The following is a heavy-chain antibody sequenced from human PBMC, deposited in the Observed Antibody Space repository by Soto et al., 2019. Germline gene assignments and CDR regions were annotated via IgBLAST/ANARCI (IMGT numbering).Heavy chain of an antibody. D-gene: IGHD5-18*01. J-gene: IGHJ6*02. CDR2: IYYSGST. Sequence: PSETLYLTCTVSGCSISSSTYYWCWIRQPPGKGLDWIGSIYYSGSTYYNPSLKSRVTISVDTSKNQFSLKLSSVTAADTAVYYCACIFSGGYGYGFYYYGMDVCGQGTMVT. CDR1: GCSISSSTYY. CDR3: ACIFSGGYGYGFYYYGMDV. V-gene: IGHV4-39*01.